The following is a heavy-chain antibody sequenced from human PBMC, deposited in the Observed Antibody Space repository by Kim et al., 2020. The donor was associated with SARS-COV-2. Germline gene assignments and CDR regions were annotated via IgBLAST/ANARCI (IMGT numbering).Heavy chain of an antibody. CDR1: GFTFGSYT. J-gene: IGHJ4*02. V-gene: IGHV3-48*02. CDR3: ARGGYYCSGGSCYRPFDY. D-gene: IGHD2-15*01. CDR2: ISSSGNVM. Sequence: GGSLRLSCAGSGFTFGSYTMNWVRQAPGKGLEWISYISSSGNVMYYVDSVKGRFTISRDNDKNSLFLQMKNLRDEDTAVYYCARGGYYCSGGSCYRPFDYWGQGTLVTVSS.